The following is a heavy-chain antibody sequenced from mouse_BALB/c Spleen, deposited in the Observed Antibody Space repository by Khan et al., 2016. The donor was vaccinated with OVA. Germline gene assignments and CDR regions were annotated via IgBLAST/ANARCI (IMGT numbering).Heavy chain of an antibody. Sequence: QVQLQQPGPELVRPGVSVKISCKGSGYTFTDYAMHWVKQSHAKSLEWIGLISTYSGNTNYKQKFKGKATMTVDKSSSTAYMELARLTSGDSAIFCCTRPAYDGYYDYWGQGTTLTVSS. D-gene: IGHD2-3*01. V-gene: IGHV1S137*01. CDR1: GYTFTDYA. J-gene: IGHJ2*01. CDR2: ISTYSGNT. CDR3: TRPAYDGYYDY.